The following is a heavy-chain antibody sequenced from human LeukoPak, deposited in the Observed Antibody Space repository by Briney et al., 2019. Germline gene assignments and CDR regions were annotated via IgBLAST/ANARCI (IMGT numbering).Heavy chain of an antibody. Sequence: GASVKVSCKASRGTFSNYAISWVRQAPGQGLEWTGGIIPIFGTANYAQKCQGRVTITADESTSTAYMELSSLRSEDTAVYYCARVPLTPYCSSTSCYPPFFDYWGQGTLVTVSS. CDR3: ARVPLTPYCSSTSCYPPFFDY. J-gene: IGHJ4*02. V-gene: IGHV1-69*01. CDR1: RGTFSNYA. D-gene: IGHD2-2*01. CDR2: IIPIFGTA.